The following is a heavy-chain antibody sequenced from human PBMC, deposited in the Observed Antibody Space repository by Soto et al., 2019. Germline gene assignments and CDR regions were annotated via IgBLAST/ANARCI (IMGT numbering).Heavy chain of an antibody. CDR3: VRGRTGMDV. CDR1: GFTFSYYG. J-gene: IGHJ6*02. CDR2: IKKYGSEK. Sequence: EVQLVESGGGLVQPGGSLRLSCAASGFTFSYYGMSWVRQAPGKGLEWVANIKKYGSEKYYVDSVKGRFTISRDNAKNPMYLQMSSLRDGDTAVYFCVRGRTGMDVWGQGTTVTVSS. V-gene: IGHV3-7*05.